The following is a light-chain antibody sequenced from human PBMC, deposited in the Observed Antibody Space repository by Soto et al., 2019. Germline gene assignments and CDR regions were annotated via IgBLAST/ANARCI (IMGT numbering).Light chain of an antibody. Sequence: IVMPQSPATLSVSPGERATLSCRASHSVSSNLAWYQHEPGQPPRLLFYGASTRAAGIPARFSGSGSGTDFTLTTSGLQSEDFAVYYCQQSNKWPYTFGQGTKLEIK. J-gene: IGKJ2*01. CDR2: GAS. V-gene: IGKV3-15*01. CDR3: QQSNKWPYT. CDR1: HSVSSN.